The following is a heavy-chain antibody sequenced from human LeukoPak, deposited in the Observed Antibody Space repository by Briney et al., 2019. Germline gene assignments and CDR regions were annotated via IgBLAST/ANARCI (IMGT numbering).Heavy chain of an antibody. CDR1: GGSFSGYY. Sequence: SETLSLTCAVYGGSFSGYYWSWIRQPPGKGLEWIGYIYHSGSTYYNPSLKSRVTISVDRSKNQFSLKLSSVTAADTAVYYCARAHYYDSSGYYRWAFDIWGQGTMVTVSS. J-gene: IGHJ3*02. V-gene: IGHV4-34*01. CDR3: ARAHYYDSSGYYRWAFDI. CDR2: IYHSGST. D-gene: IGHD3-22*01.